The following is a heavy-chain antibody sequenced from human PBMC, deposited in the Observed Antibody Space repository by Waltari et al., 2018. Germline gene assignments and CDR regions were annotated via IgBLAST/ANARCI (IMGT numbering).Heavy chain of an antibody. D-gene: IGHD1-26*01. CDR2: IIPIFGTA. CDR1: GYTFNRFA. CDR3: ARGRKWELDDAFDI. V-gene: IGHV1-69*05. J-gene: IGHJ3*02. Sequence: QVQLVQSGAEVKKPGASVKISCKASGYTFNRFAISWVRQAPGQGLEWMGGIIPIFGTANYAQKFQGRVTITTDESTSTAYMELSSLRSEDTAVYYCARGRKWELDDAFDIWGQGTMVTVSS.